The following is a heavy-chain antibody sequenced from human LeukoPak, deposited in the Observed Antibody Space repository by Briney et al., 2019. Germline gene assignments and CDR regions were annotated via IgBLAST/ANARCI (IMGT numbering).Heavy chain of an antibody. D-gene: IGHD1-1*01. CDR2: IYYSGSA. Sequence: SETLSLTCTVSGGSISSYYWGWIRQPPGKGLEWIGGIYYSGSAYYNPSLKSRVTISVDTSKNQFSLKLSSVTAADTAVYYCATHGGTQLERLDYWGQGTLVTVSS. V-gene: IGHV4-39*01. CDR1: GGSISSYY. CDR3: ATHGGTQLERLDY. J-gene: IGHJ4*02.